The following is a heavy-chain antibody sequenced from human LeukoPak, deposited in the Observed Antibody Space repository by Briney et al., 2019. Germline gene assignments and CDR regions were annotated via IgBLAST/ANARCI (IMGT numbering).Heavy chain of an antibody. Sequence: SGGSLRLSCAASGFTFSSYAMHWVRQAPGKGLEWVAVISYDGSNKYYADSVKGRFTISRDNSKNTLYLQMNSLRAEDTAVYYSMMRDMDVWGKGTTVTVSS. J-gene: IGHJ6*03. CDR2: ISYDGSNK. CDR1: GFTFSSYA. V-gene: IGHV3-30*04. CDR3: MMRDMDV. D-gene: IGHD3-16*01.